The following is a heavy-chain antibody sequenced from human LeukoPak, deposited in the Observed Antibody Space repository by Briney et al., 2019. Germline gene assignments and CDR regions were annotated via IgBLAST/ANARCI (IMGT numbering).Heavy chain of an antibody. CDR2: IYHSGST. V-gene: IGHV4-30-2*01. Sequence: SETLSLTCAVSGGSISSGGYSWSWIRQPPGKGLEWIGYIYHSGSTYYNPSLKSRVTISVDRSKNQFTLKLSSVTAADTAVYYCARNEGSYYALDYWGQGTLVTVSS. D-gene: IGHD1-26*01. CDR3: ARNEGSYYALDY. CDR1: GGSISSGGYS. J-gene: IGHJ4*02.